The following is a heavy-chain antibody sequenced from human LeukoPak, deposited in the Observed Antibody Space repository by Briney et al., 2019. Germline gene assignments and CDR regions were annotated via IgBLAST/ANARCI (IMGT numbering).Heavy chain of an antibody. CDR2: MNPNSGNT. J-gene: IGHJ4*02. V-gene: IGHV1-8*01. D-gene: IGHD4-23*01. Sequence: WASVKVSCKASGYTLTSYDINWVRQATGQGLEWMGWMNPNSGNTGYAQKFQGRVTITRNTSISTAYMELSSLRSEDTAVYYCARGKIYGGNPFDYWGQGTLVTVSS. CDR1: GYTLTSYD. CDR3: ARGKIYGGNPFDY.